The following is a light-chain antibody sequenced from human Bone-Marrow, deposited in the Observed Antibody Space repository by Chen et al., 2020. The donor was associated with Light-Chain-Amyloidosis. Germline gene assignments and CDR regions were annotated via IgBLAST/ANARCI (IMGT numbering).Light chain of an antibody. V-gene: IGLV3-19*01. CDR2: GKN. CDR1: SLRSYY. Sequence: SSELTQDPAVSVALGQTVRITCQGDSLRSYYASWYQQKPGQAPVLVIDGKNNRPSGIPDRCSGASSGNTASLTITGAQADDEADYYCNSRDSSGNHLVGGGTKLTVL. J-gene: IGLJ2*01. CDR3: NSRDSSGNHL.